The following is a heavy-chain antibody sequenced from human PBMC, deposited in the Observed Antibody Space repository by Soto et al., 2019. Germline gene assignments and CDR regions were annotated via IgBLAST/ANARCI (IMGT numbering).Heavy chain of an antibody. CDR3: ARFWYFWVPAAMRGWYYFGMDV. CDR2: INHSGST. V-gene: IGHV4-34*01. CDR1: GGSFSGYY. Sequence: TSETLSLTCAVYGGSFSGYYWSWIRQPPGKGLEWIGEINHSGSTNYNPSLKSRVTISVDTSKNQFSLKLSSVTAADTAVYYCARFWYFWVPAAMRGWYYFGMDVVGQGTMVT. D-gene: IGHD2-2*01. J-gene: IGHJ6*02.